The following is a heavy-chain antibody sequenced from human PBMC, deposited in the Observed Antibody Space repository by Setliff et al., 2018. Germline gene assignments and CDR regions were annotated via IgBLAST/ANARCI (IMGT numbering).Heavy chain of an antibody. Sequence: ASVKVSCKASGYTFTGPYMHWVRQAPGQGLEWMGWINPDTGYSKYAQKFQGRVTLTRDTPLTTAYMELRSLTSDDTAVYYCATQTAAYYFDYWGQGALVTVSS. J-gene: IGHJ4*02. CDR1: GYTFTGPY. D-gene: IGHD6-13*01. CDR2: INPDTGYS. V-gene: IGHV1-2*02. CDR3: ATQTAAYYFDY.